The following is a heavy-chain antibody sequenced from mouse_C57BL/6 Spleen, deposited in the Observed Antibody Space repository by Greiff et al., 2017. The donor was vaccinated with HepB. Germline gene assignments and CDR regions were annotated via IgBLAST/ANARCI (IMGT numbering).Heavy chain of an antibody. Sequence: DVKLQESGPGLVKPSQSLSLTCSVTGYSITSGYYWNWIRQFPGNKLEWMGYISYDGSNNYNPSLKNRISITRDTSKNQFFLKLNSVTTEDTATYYCASYGSSYFDYWGQGTTLTVSS. J-gene: IGHJ2*01. CDR3: ASYGSSYFDY. V-gene: IGHV3-6*01. D-gene: IGHD1-1*01. CDR2: ISYDGSN. CDR1: GYSITSGYY.